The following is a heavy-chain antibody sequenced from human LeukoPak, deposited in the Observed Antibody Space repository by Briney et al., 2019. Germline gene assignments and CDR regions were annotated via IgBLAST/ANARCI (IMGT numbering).Heavy chain of an antibody. CDR2: FDPEDGET. CDR3: ATDRLLTYYYGSGSYYGY. V-gene: IGHV1-24*01. Sequence: ASVKVSCKVSGYTLTELSMHWVRQAPGKGLEWMGGFDPEDGETIYAQKFQGRVTMTEDTSTDTAYVELSSLRSEDTAVYYCATDRLLTYYYGSGSYYGYWGQGTLVTVSS. D-gene: IGHD3-10*01. CDR1: GYTLTELS. J-gene: IGHJ4*02.